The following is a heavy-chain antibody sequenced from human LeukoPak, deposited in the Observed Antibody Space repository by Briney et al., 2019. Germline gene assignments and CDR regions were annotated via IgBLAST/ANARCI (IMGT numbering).Heavy chain of an antibody. CDR3: ARLPTITFFDY. D-gene: IGHD5-12*01. J-gene: IGHJ4*02. CDR1: GGSISSSSFY. CDR2: IYYSGGT. Sequence: SETLSLTCTVSGGSISSSSFYWGWIRQPPGGGLEWIVSIYYSGGTSYNPSLKSPVTISVDTAKNQFSLKLSSVTAGDTAVYYRARLPTITFFDYWGQGTLVTVSS. V-gene: IGHV4-39*01.